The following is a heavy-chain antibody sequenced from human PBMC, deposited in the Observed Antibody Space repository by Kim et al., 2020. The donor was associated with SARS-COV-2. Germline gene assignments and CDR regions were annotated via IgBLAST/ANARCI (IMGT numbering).Heavy chain of an antibody. V-gene: IGHV3-30*04. CDR2: ISYDGSNK. J-gene: IGHJ3*02. CDR1: GFTFSSYA. CDR3: AREGAMIVVGDAFDI. Sequence: GGSLRLSCAASGFTFSSYAMHWVRQAPGKGLEWVAVISYDGSNKYYADSVKGRFTISRDNSKNTLYLQMNSLRAEDTAVYYCAREGAMIVVGDAFDIWGQGTMVTVSS. D-gene: IGHD3-22*01.